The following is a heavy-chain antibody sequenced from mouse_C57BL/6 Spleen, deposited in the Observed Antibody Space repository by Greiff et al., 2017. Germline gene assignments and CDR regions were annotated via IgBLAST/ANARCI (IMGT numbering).Heavy chain of an antibody. V-gene: IGHV1-82*01. CDR2: IYPGDGDT. CDR3: ARGGPYALDY. Sequence: VKLQESGPELVKPGASVKISCKASGYAFSSSWMNWVKQRTGKGLEWIGRIYPGDGDTNYNGKFKGKATLTADKSSSTAYMQLSSLTAEDSAVYFCARGGPYALDYWGQGTSVTVSS. J-gene: IGHJ4*01. CDR1: GYAFSSSW.